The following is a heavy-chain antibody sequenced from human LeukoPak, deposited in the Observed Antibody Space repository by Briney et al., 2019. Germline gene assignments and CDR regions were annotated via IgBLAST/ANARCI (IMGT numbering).Heavy chain of an antibody. Sequence: GGSLRLSCAASGFTFSSYAMHWVHQAPGKGLEWVAVISYDGSNKYYADSVKGRFTISRDNSKNTLYLQMNSLRAEDTAVYYCARSPYSGSYYPTCFDYWGQGTLVTVSS. CDR1: GFTFSSYA. D-gene: IGHD1-26*01. CDR2: ISYDGSNK. J-gene: IGHJ4*02. V-gene: IGHV3-30*04. CDR3: ARSPYSGSYYPTCFDY.